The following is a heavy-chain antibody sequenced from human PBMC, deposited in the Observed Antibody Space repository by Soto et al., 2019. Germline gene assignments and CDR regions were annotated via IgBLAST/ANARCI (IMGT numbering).Heavy chain of an antibody. CDR2: ISGSGGST. CDR1: GFTFSSYS. D-gene: IGHD3-10*01. CDR3: AKDSREYYYGSGSFDY. V-gene: IGHV3-23*01. Sequence: PGGSLRLSCAASGFTFSSYSMSWVRPAPGKGLEWVSAISGSGGSTYYADSVKGRFTISRDNSKNTLYLQMNSLRAEDTAVYYCAKDSREYYYGSGSFDYWGQGTLVTVSS. J-gene: IGHJ4*02.